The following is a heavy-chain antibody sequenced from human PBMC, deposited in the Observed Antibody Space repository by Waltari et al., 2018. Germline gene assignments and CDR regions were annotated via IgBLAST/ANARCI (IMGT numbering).Heavy chain of an antibody. CDR1: GGSISSGGYY. Sequence: QVQLQESGPGLVKPSETLSLTCTVSGGSISSGGYYWSWIRQHPGKGLEWIGYIYYSGSTYYNPSLKSRVTISVDTSKNQFSLKLSSVTAADTAVYYCARYFTGGNDFDYWGQGTLVTVSS. CDR2: IYYSGST. CDR3: ARYFTGGNDFDY. V-gene: IGHV4-31*03. D-gene: IGHD2-8*02. J-gene: IGHJ4*02.